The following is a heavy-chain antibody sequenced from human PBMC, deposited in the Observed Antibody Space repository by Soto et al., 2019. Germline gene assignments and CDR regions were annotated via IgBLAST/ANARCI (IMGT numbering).Heavy chain of an antibody. CDR1: GYTFTSYA. D-gene: IGHD3-16*02. CDR2: INAVNGNT. Sequence: ASVKVSCKASGYTFTSYAMHWVRQAPGQRLEWMGWINAVNGNTKYSQKFQGRVTITRDTSARTAYMELSSLRSEDTAVYYCAVAGSYSYYFDSWGQGTLVTVSS. CDR3: AVAGSYSYYFDS. J-gene: IGHJ4*02. V-gene: IGHV1-3*01.